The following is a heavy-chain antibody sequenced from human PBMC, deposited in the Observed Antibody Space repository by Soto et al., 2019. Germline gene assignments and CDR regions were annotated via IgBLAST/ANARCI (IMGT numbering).Heavy chain of an antibody. CDR2: IYDSGNI. V-gene: IGHV4-38-2*01. CDR1: GYSISSGYY. D-gene: IGHD2-21*01. Sequence: KTSETLSLTCAVSGYSISSGYYWGWIRQPPGKGLEWIGTIYDSGNIYYNPSLKSRVSISVDTSKNQFSLKVTSVTAADTAVYYCARGGEDLYYVMDVWGPGTTVTVSS. J-gene: IGHJ6*02. CDR3: ARGGEDLYYVMDV.